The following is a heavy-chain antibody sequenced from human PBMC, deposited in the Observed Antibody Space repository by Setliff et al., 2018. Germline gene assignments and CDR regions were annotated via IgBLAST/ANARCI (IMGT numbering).Heavy chain of an antibody. CDR1: GFTFSSYA. J-gene: IGHJ6*03. D-gene: IGHD1-26*01. CDR3: AKGGSVGATSYYYYYLDV. V-gene: IGHV3-23*01. Sequence: GGSLRLSCAASGFTFSSYAMRWVRQAPGKGLEWVSAISGSGGSTYYADSVKGRFTISRDNSKNTLYLQMNSLRAEDTAVYYCAKGGSVGATSYYYYYLDVWGKGTRVTVSS. CDR2: ISGSGGST.